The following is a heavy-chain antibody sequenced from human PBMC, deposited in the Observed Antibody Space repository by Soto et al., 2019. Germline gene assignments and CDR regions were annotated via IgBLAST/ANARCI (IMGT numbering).Heavy chain of an antibody. CDR1: GLTFSSSS. CDR2: ISSSSRSI. V-gene: IGHV3-48*02. D-gene: IGHD2-8*01. CDR3: ARGLYDMGMGMDV. J-gene: IGHJ6*02. Sequence: GGSLRLSCAASGLTFSSSSFHWVHQAPGKGLEWISYISSSSRSIYYADSLKGRFTISRDNAKNSLYLQVISLRDEDTAVYFCARGLYDMGMGMDVWGQGTTVTVSS.